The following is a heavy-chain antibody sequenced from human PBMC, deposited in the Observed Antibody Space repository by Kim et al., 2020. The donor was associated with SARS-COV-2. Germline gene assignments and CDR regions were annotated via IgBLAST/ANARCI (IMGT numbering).Heavy chain of an antibody. Sequence: SVKVSCKASGGTFSSYAISWVRQAPGQGLEWMGGIIPIFGTANYAQKFQGRVTITADESTSTAYMELSSLRSEDTAVYYCARDQSLTGTIRANWFDPWGQGTLVTVSS. D-gene: IGHD1-7*01. V-gene: IGHV1-69*13. CDR1: GGTFSSYA. CDR2: IIPIFGTA. CDR3: ARDQSLTGTIRANWFDP. J-gene: IGHJ5*02.